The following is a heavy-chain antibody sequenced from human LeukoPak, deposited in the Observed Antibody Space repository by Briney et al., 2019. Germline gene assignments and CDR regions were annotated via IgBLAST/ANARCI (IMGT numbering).Heavy chain of an antibody. J-gene: IGHJ6*03. CDR2: ISWNSGSI. CDR3: ARVSHLGAHYYMDV. Sequence: GGSLRLSCAASGFTFDDYAMHWVRQAPGKGLEWVSGISWNSGSIGYADSVKGRFTISRDNAKNSLYLQMNSLRAEDTAVYYCARVSHLGAHYYMDVWGKGTTVTVSS. D-gene: IGHD3-16*01. V-gene: IGHV3-9*01. CDR1: GFTFDDYA.